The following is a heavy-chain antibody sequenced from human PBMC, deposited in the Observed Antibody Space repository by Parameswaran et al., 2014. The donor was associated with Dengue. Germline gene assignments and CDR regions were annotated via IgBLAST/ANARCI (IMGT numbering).Heavy chain of an antibody. V-gene: IGHV3-7*02. Sequence: VRQMPGKGLEWVANIKQDGSEKYYVDSVKGRFTISRDNAKNSLYLQMNSLRAEDTAVYYCARGGGEMIAVVDYWGQGTLVTVSS. CDR3: ARGGGEMIAVVDY. J-gene: IGHJ4*02. D-gene: IGHD3-22*01. CDR2: IKQDGSEK.